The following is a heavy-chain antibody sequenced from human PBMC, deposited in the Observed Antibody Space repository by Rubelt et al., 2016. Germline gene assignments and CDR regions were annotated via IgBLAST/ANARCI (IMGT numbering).Heavy chain of an antibody. D-gene: IGHD5-12*01. CDR3: ARYRRGYSGYIDY. CDR1: GGSISSGGYS. V-gene: IGHV4-30-4*07. J-gene: IGHJ4*02. Sequence: SGGSISSGGYSWRWIRQPPGKGLEWIGYIHYSGSTYYNPSLKSRVTIPVDTSKNQFSLTLSSVTAADTAVSYCARYRRGYSGYIDYWGQGTLVTVSS. CDR2: IHYSGST.